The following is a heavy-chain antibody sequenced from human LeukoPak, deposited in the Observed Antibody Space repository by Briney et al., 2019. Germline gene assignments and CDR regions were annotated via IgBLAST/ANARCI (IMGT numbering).Heavy chain of an antibody. J-gene: IGHJ3*02. CDR2: ISYDGSNK. CDR1: GFTFSNYP. CDR3: ARGSNGSWRRGELALIGAFDI. Sequence: GGSLRLSCAASGFTFSNYPFHWVRQAPGRGLEWMALISYDGSNKYIADSVKGRFTISRDNSRNTLYLQMNSLRAEDTAVFYCARGSNGSWRRGELALIGAFDIWGQGTMVTVSS. V-gene: IGHV3-30*04. D-gene: IGHD3-16*02.